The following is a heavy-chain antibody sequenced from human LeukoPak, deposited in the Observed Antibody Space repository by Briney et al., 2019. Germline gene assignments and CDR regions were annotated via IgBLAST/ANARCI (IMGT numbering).Heavy chain of an antibody. CDR1: GFTFGEYW. CDR3: ARDQYDTWSRRGNFDS. D-gene: IGHD3-3*01. CDR2: IKLDGSEK. Sequence: GGSLRLSCVASGFTFGEYWMSWVRQAPGKGLEWVANIKLDGSEKNYVDSVKGRFTISRDNTKNSLYLQMNSLRAEDTAVFYCARDQYDTWSRRGNFDSWGQGTLVIVSS. J-gene: IGHJ4*02. V-gene: IGHV3-7*03.